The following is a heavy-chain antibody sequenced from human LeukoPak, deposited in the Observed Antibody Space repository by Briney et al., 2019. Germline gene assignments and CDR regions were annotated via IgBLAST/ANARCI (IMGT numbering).Heavy chain of an antibody. V-gene: IGHV4-59*08. CDR3: ARLSLHCSGGSCYRGAFDS. CDR1: GGSTGSDY. Sequence: SETLSLTCTVSGGSTGSDYWSWIRQPPGKGLEWITYVYYSGVTSYNPSLKSRVAISIDTSKNQFSLNLSSVTAADTAVYYCARLSLHCSGGSCYRGAFDSWGQGTLVTVSS. D-gene: IGHD2-15*01. J-gene: IGHJ4*02. CDR2: VYYSGVT.